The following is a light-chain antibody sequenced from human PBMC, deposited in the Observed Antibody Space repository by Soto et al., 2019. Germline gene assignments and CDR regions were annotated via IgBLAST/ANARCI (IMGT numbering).Light chain of an antibody. CDR2: DLL. J-gene: IGLJ1*01. CDR1: SSDIGAYNY. CDR3: CSYAGSASYV. V-gene: IGLV2-11*01. Sequence: QSALTQPRSVSGSPGQSVTISCTGTSSDIGAYNYVSWYQQHPGKAPKLMIYDLLKRSSGVPIRFSGSKSGNTASLTISGLQAEDEADYFCCSYAGSASYVFGTGTKLTVL.